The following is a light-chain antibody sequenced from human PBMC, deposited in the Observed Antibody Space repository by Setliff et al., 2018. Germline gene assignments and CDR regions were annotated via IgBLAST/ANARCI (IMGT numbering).Light chain of an antibody. J-gene: IGLJ1*01. CDR3: SSYTITTAYV. V-gene: IGLV2-14*01. Sequence: QSALTQPASVPGSLGQSITISCTGTSSDVGGYDHVSWYQQHPGKAPKLMIYDVSQRPSGVSNRFSGSKSGNTASLTNSGLQAEDEADYYCSSYTITTAYVLGTGTKVTVL. CDR2: DVS. CDR1: SSDVGGYDH.